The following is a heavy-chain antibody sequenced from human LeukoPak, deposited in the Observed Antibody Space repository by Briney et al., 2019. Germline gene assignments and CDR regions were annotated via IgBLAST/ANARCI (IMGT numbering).Heavy chain of an antibody. CDR3: AKVRARVGTMVDGFDI. CDR2: ISPNSGGT. CDR1: GYTFTGYY. D-gene: IGHD5-12*01. V-gene: IGHV1-2*02. J-gene: IGHJ3*02. Sequence: ASVKVSCKASGYTFTGYYMHWVRQAPGQGLEWMGWISPNSGGTNYAQKFQGRVTMTRDTSISTAYMELSRLRSDDTAVYYCAKVRARVGTMVDGFDIRGQGTMVTVSS.